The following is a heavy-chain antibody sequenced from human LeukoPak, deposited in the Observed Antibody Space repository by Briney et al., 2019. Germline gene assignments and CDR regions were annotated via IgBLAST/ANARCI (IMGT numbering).Heavy chain of an antibody. V-gene: IGHV1-2*02. CDR3: ARDLALYCSSISCGAFDI. D-gene: IGHD2-2*01. CDR2: INPNSGDT. Sequence: EASVKVSCKVSGYTLTELSMHWVRQAPGQGLEWMGWINPNSGDTNYAQKFQGRVTMTRDTSISTAYVELSRLTSNDTAVYYCARDLALYCSSISCGAFDIWGQGTMVTVSS. CDR1: GYTLTELS. J-gene: IGHJ3*02.